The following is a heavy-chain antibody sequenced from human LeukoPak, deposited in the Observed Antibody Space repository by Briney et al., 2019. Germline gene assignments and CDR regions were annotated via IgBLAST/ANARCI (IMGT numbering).Heavy chain of an antibody. CDR3: ARVSYGGNDAFDI. V-gene: IGHV3-21*01. D-gene: IGHD4-23*01. J-gene: IGHJ3*02. CDR1: GFTFSSYS. Sequence: GGSLRLSCAASGFTFSSYSMNWVRQAPGKGLEWVSSISSSSSYIYYADSVKGRFTISRDNAKNSLYLQMNSLRAEDTAVYYCARVSYGGNDAFDIWGQGTMVTVSS. CDR2: ISSSSSYI.